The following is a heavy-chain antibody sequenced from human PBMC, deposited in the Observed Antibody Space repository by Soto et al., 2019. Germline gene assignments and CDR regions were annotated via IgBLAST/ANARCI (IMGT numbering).Heavy chain of an antibody. V-gene: IGHV3-23*01. Sequence: GGSLRLSCAASGFTFSSYAMSWVRQAPGKGLEWVSAISGSGGSTYYADSVKGRFTISRDNAKSSLYLQMQSLRAEDTAVYYCARDCSSTTCYLGYGLDGWGQGTTVTVSS. D-gene: IGHD2-2*01. CDR3: ARDCSSTTCYLGYGLDG. J-gene: IGHJ6*02. CDR2: ISGSGGST. CDR1: GFTFSSYA.